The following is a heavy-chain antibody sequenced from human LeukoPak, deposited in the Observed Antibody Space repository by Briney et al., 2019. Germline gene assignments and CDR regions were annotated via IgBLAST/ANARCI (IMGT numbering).Heavy chain of an antibody. CDR3: ARGRPHGNDY. V-gene: IGHV3-74*01. Sequence: GGSLRLSCAASGFTFSSYWMNWVRQSPGKGLVWDSRIASDGSSTTYADSVKGRFSISRDNAKNTLYLQMNSLRVEDTAVYYCARGRPHGNDYWGQGTLVTVSS. CDR1: GFTFSSYW. J-gene: IGHJ4*02. CDR2: IASDGSST. D-gene: IGHD4-23*01.